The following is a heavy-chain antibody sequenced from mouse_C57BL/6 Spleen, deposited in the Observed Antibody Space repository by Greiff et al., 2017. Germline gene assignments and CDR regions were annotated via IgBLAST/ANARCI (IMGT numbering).Heavy chain of an antibody. CDR2: IYPGGGYT. J-gene: IGHJ2*01. CDR3: ARGGYDYHFDY. Sequence: QVQLQQSGAELVRPGTSVKMSCKASGYTFTNYWIGWAKQRPGHGLEWIGVIYPGGGYTNYNEKFKGKATLTADKSSSTAYMQFSSLTSEDSAIYYCARGGYDYHFDYWGKGTTLTVSS. CDR1: GYTFTNYW. D-gene: IGHD2-4*01. V-gene: IGHV1-63*01.